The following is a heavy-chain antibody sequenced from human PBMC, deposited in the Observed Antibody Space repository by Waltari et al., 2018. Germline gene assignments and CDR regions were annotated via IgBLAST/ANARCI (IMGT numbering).Heavy chain of an antibody. V-gene: IGHV1-69-2*01. CDR1: GYTFTAYY. Sequence: EVQLVQSGAEVKKPGATVKSSCKASGYTFTAYYMHRVQPAPGKGLERMGSVVPEDGDTIYAEKFQGRVTITADTSTDTAYMELSSLRSEDTAVYYCATDPGTFYSSGWYDAFDIWGQGTMVTVSS. CDR3: ATDPGTFYSSGWYDAFDI. D-gene: IGHD6-19*01. CDR2: VVPEDGDT. J-gene: IGHJ3*02.